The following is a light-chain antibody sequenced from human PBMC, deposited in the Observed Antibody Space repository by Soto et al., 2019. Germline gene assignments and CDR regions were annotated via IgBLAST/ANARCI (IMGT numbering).Light chain of an antibody. J-gene: IGKJ1*01. CDR1: QGISNS. V-gene: IGKV1-27*01. CDR3: QKYDSAPEA. Sequence: DIQMTQSASSLSASVGDRVTITCRASQGISNSLAWYQQEPGKVPKLLIYDASTLQSGVSSRFSGSGSGTEFTLTISSLQPVDVATYYCQKYDSAPEAFGQGTKVEIK. CDR2: DAS.